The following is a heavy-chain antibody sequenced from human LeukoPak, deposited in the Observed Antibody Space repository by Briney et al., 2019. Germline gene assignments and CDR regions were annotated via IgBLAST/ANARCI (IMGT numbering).Heavy chain of an antibody. CDR2: INPRTGST. D-gene: IGHD5-18*01. Sequence: ASVKVSCKASGYSFTSYYVHWVRQAPGQGLEWVGIINPRTGSTTYAQKVQGRVTVTRDTSTSTVYMELSSLRSVDTAVYYCARDFLGYSYGYSTKFDPWGQGTLLSVSS. CDR3: ARDFLGYSYGYSTKFDP. V-gene: IGHV1-46*01. CDR1: GYSFTSYY. J-gene: IGHJ5*02.